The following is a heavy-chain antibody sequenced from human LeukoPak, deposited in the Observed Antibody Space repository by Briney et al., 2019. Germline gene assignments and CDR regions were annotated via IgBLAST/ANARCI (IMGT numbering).Heavy chain of an antibody. CDR1: GGSISSGGYY. J-gene: IGHJ4*02. D-gene: IGHD6-13*01. CDR2: IYHSGST. Sequence: PSETLSLTCTVSGGSISSGGYYWSWIRQPPGRGLEWIGYIYHSGSTYYNPSLKSRVTISVDTSKNQFSLKLSSVTAADTAVYYCARALSSSWSVDYWGQGTLVTVSS. CDR3: ARALSSSWSVDY. V-gene: IGHV4-30-2*01.